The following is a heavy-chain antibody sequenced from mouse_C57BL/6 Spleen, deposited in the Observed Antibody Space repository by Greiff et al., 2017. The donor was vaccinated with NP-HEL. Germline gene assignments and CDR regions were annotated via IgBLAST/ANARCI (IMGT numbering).Heavy chain of an antibody. V-gene: IGHV1-39*01. CDR2: INPNYGTT. CDR1: GYSFTDYN. D-gene: IGHD3-3*01. Sequence: VQLKESGPELVKPGASVKISCKASGYSFTDYNMNWVKQSNGKSLEWIGVINPNYGTTSYNQKFKGKATLTVDQSSSTAYMQLNSLTSEDSAVYYCARSRALSLGWYFDVWGTGTTVTVSS. J-gene: IGHJ1*03. CDR3: ARSRALSLGWYFDV.